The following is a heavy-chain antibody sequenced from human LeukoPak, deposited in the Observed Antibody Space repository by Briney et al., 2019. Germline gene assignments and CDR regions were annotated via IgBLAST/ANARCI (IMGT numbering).Heavy chain of an antibody. J-gene: IGHJ6*03. V-gene: IGHV3-30*02. CDR3: AKDLGKGSTQYYYYYYMDV. CDR1: GFTFSSYG. D-gene: IGHD2-2*01. Sequence: GGSLRLSCAASGFTFSSYGMHWVRQAPGKGLEWVAFIRYDGSNKYYADSVKGRFTISRDNSKDTLYLQMNSLRAEDTAVYYCAKDLGKGSTQYYYYYYMDVWGKGTTVTVSS. CDR2: IRYDGSNK.